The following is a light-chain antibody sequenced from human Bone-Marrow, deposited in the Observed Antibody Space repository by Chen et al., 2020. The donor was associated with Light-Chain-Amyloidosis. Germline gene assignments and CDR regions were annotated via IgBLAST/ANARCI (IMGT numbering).Light chain of an antibody. Sequence: SYELTQPPSVSVSPGQTARITCSGDDLPTKYAYWYQQKPGQAPVLVIHRDTERPSGISERFSGSSSGTTATLTISGVQAEDEDDYSCQSADSSGAYEVIFGGVTQLTFL. CDR2: RDT. CDR1: DLPTKY. V-gene: IGLV3-25*03. J-gene: IGLJ2*01. CDR3: QSADSSGAYEVI.